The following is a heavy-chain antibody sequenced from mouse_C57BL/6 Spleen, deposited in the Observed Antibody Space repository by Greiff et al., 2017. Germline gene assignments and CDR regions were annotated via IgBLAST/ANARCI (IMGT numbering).Heavy chain of an antibody. CDR2: IYPRDGSP. D-gene: IGHD1-2*01. Sequence: VQLQQSDAELVKPGASVKISCKVSGYTFTDHTIHWMKQRPEQGLEWIGYIYPRDGSPKSNEKFKGKATLAAYKSSSTAYMQLNSLASEDSAVYFCAGTITTNAMDYWGQGTSVTVSS. CDR1: GYTFTDHT. V-gene: IGHV1-78*01. J-gene: IGHJ4*01. CDR3: AGTITTNAMDY.